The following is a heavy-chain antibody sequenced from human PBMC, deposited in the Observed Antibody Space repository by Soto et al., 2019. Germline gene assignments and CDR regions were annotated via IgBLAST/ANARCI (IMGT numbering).Heavy chain of an antibody. V-gene: IGHV3-33*01. CDR2: IWYDGSNK. Sequence: GGSLRLSCAASGFTFSSYGMHWVRQAPGKGLEWVAVIWYDGSNKYYADSVKGRFTISRDNSKNTLYLQMNSLRAEDTAVYYCARDMGAARPKRYYYYYMDVWGKGTTVTVSS. J-gene: IGHJ6*03. D-gene: IGHD6-6*01. CDR3: ARDMGAARPKRYYYYYMDV. CDR1: GFTFSSYG.